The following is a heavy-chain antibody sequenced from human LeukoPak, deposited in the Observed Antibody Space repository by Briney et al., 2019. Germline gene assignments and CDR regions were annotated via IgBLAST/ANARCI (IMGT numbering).Heavy chain of an antibody. CDR1: GFTFSSHA. J-gene: IGHJ4*02. D-gene: IGHD6-6*01. V-gene: IGHV3-23*01. Sequence: GGSLRLSCAASGFTFSSHAMNWVRQAPGKGLEWVSGISNSGGNTYYADSVKGRFTMSRDNSNDTLFLQMNSLRVVDTALYYCAKGAFSSSFPHFDYWGQGILVTVSS. CDR3: AKGAFSSSFPHFDY. CDR2: ISNSGGNT.